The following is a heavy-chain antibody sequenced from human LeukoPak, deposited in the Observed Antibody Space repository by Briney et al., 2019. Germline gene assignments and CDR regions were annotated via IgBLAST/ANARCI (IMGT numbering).Heavy chain of an antibody. CDR2: VLLDGSNN. V-gene: IGHV3-30*05. Sequence: GGSLRLSCEASGFMFNTFGMHWVRKAPGTGLESVALVLLDGSNNDYAESAKGRFTISRDNSKNTLYVEMTSRRADDTAVYYCARDLRKGRYFDYWGQGTLVTDSS. J-gene: IGHJ4*02. CDR1: GFMFNTFG. D-gene: IGHD3-10*01. CDR3: ARDLRKGRYFDY.